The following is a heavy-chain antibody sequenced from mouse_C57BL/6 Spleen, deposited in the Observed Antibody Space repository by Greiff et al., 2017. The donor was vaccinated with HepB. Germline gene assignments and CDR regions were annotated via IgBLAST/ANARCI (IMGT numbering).Heavy chain of an antibody. CDR1: GFSLSSSGMG. Sequence: QVTLNVSGPGILQSSQSLSLSCSFSGFSLSSSGMGVSWIRQPSGKGLDWLAHIYWDVDKRYNPSLKSRHTISKDTSRNQVFLKISRVDTADTATYYCSGGANWAFMDYWGQGTSVTVSS. V-gene: IGHV8-12*01. D-gene: IGHD4-1*01. CDR2: IYWDVDK. CDR3: SGGANWAFMDY. J-gene: IGHJ4*01.